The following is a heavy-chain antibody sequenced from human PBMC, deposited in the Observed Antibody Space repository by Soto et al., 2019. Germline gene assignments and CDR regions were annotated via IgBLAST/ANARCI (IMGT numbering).Heavy chain of an antibody. J-gene: IGHJ6*02. CDR3: AKTWAGCSSTSCYFPNYYYYGMDV. CDR1: GFTFSSYG. V-gene: IGHV3-30*18. D-gene: IGHD2-2*01. Sequence: GGSLRLSCAASGFTFSSYGMHWVRQAPGKGLEWVAVISYDGSNKYYADSVKGRFTISRDNSKNTLYLQMNSLRAEDTAVYYCAKTWAGCSSTSCYFPNYYYYGMDVWGQGTTVTVS. CDR2: ISYDGSNK.